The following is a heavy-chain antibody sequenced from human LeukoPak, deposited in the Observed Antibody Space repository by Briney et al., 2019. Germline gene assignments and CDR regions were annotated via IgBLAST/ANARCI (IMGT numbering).Heavy chain of an antibody. CDR2: ISYDGHNK. CDR1: GFTFSACA. D-gene: IGHD1-26*01. J-gene: IGHJ4*02. Sequence: GGSLRLSCVASGFTFSACAMNWVRQAPGKGLEWVAVISYDGHNKYYTDSVKGRFTVSRDNSKNTLYLQMNSLRAEDTAVYYCAKEVGGTYYYFDYWGQGTLVTVSS. CDR3: AKEVGGTYYYFDY. V-gene: IGHV3-30*18.